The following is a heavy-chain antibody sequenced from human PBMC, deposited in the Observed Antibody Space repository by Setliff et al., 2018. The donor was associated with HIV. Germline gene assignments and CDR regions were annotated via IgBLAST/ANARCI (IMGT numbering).Heavy chain of an antibody. Sequence: ASVKVSCKASGHTFTSYDFHWVRQAAGQGLEWMGWMNPNSGNTGYAKRFQGRVTMTRDTSVSTAYLDLSNLRSEDAAVYYCATTRTDYYDRWRRNHYYMDVRGKGATVTVSS. D-gene: IGHD3-22*01. V-gene: IGHV1-8*01. CDR3: ATTRTDYYDRWRRNHYYMDV. CDR2: MNPNSGNT. CDR1: GHTFTSYD. J-gene: IGHJ6*03.